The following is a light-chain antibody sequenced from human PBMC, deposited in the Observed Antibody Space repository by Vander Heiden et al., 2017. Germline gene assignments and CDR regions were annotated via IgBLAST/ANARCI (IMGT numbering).Light chain of an antibody. V-gene: IGLV2-14*01. CDR1: NNDVGGYNY. CDR2: DVT. CDR3: SSHTSSSTWV. Sequence: QSARTQPYTLAGSAGHSITIACTGTNNDVGGYNYVSWYQQHPGKAPKLIIYDVTNRPSGVSNRFSGSKSGNTAALIISGLQAEDDADYYCSSHTSSSTWVFGTGTKVIVL. J-gene: IGLJ1*01.